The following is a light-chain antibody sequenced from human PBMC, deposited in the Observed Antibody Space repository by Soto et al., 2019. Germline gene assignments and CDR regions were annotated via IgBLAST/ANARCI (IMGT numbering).Light chain of an antibody. CDR1: QGISSY. CDR2: AAS. V-gene: IGKV1-8*01. CDR3: QQYYSYPLT. Sequence: AIRMTQSPSSFSASTGDRVTITCRASQGISSYLAWYQQKPGKAPKLLIYAASTLQSGVPSRFSGSGSGTEFTLTISCLQSVDFATYYCQQYYSYPLTFGPGTKVDIK. J-gene: IGKJ3*01.